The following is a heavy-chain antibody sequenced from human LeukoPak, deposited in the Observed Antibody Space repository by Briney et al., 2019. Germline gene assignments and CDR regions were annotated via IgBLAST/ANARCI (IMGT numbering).Heavy chain of an antibody. CDR1: GGSFSGYY. V-gene: IGHV4-34*01. Sequence: PSETLSLTCAVYGGSFSGYYWSWIRQPPGKGLEWIGEINHSGSTNYNPSLKSRVTISVDTSKNQFSLKLSSVTAADTAVYYCSYYYDSSGYYYGTDAFDIWGQGTMVTVSS. D-gene: IGHD3-22*01. CDR3: SYYYDSSGYYYGTDAFDI. J-gene: IGHJ3*02. CDR2: INHSGST.